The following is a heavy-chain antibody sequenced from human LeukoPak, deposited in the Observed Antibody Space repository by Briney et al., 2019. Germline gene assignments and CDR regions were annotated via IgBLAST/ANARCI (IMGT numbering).Heavy chain of an antibody. Sequence: GGSLRLSCAASGFTFSSYSMNWVRQAPGKGLEWVSSISSSSSYIYYADSVKGRFTISRDNAKNSLYLQMNSLRAEDTAVYYCAKDRWVSVIAAAGTHPRDYYGMDVWGQGTTVTVSS. CDR2: ISSSSSYI. CDR3: AKDRWVSVIAAAGTHPRDYYGMDV. CDR1: GFTFSSYS. D-gene: IGHD6-13*01. V-gene: IGHV3-21*01. J-gene: IGHJ6*02.